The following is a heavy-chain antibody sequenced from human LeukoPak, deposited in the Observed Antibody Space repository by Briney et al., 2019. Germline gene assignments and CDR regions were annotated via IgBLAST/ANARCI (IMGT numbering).Heavy chain of an antibody. D-gene: IGHD4-17*01. CDR3: ARSDDYGDGGGHFDY. Sequence: GSSVKVSCKASGGTLSSYAISWVRQAPGQGLEWMGGIIPIFGTANYAQKFQGRVKITADESTSTAYMELSSLRSEDTAVYYCARSDDYGDGGGHFDYWGQGTLVTVCS. J-gene: IGHJ4*02. CDR2: IIPIFGTA. V-gene: IGHV1-69*01. CDR1: GGTLSSYA.